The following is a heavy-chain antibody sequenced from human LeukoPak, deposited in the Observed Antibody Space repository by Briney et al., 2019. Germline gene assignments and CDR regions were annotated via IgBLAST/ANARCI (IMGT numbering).Heavy chain of an antibody. Sequence: ASVKVSCKASGYTFIDYYMHWVRQALGQGLEWMGWINPNSGGTDYAQKFQGRVTMTRDTSVSTAYMELSRLRSDDTAVYYCARDHCTSSGCYEYYYYGMDVWGQGTTVTVSS. CDR3: ARDHCTSSGCYEYYYYGMDV. D-gene: IGHD2-2*01. CDR1: GYTFIDYY. J-gene: IGHJ6*02. V-gene: IGHV1-2*02. CDR2: INPNSGGT.